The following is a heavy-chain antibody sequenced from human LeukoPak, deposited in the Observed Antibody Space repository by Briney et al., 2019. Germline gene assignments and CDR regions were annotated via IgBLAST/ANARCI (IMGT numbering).Heavy chain of an antibody. Sequence: PGRPLRLSCAASGFTFSNYAMSWVRQAPGKGLEWVSAFSGSGGSTYYADSVKGRFTISRDNSKNTLYLQMNSLRVEDTAVYYCAKDVGYCSSTTCYKPFDYWGQGTLVTVSS. CDR2: FSGSGGST. CDR1: GFTFSNYA. CDR3: AKDVGYCSSTTCYKPFDY. V-gene: IGHV3-23*01. J-gene: IGHJ4*02. D-gene: IGHD2-2*02.